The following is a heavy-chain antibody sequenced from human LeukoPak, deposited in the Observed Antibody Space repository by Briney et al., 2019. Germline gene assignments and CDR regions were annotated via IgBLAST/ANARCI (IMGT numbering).Heavy chain of an antibody. D-gene: IGHD6-13*01. V-gene: IGHV1-69*13. J-gene: IGHJ4*02. CDR3: ARLPGVAAAGLDY. CDR1: GYTLTELS. Sequence: ASVKVSCKVSGYTLTELSMHWVRQAPGKGLEWMGGIIPIFGTANYAQKFQGRVTITADESTSTAYMELSSLRSEDTAVYYCARLPGVAAAGLDYWGQGTLVTVSS. CDR2: IIPIFGTA.